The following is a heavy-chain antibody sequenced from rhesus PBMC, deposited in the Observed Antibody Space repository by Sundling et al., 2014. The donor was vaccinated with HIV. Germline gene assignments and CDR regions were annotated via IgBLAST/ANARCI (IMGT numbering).Heavy chain of an antibody. CDR2: INSGGDST. CDR1: GFTFSNYG. CDR3: AKGTYWSDPVYGFDS. D-gene: IGHD3-22*01. Sequence: EVQLVETGGGLVQPGGSLKLSCAASGFTFSNYGMSWVRQGPGKGLEWVSTINSGGDSTYYADSVKGRFTISRDNSKNTLSLQMNSLRAEDTAVYYCAKGTYWSDPVYGFDSWGQGVVVTVSS. V-gene: IGHV3-103*01. J-gene: IGHJ6*01.